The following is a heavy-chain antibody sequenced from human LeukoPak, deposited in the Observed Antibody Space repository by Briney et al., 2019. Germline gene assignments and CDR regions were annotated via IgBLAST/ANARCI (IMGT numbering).Heavy chain of an antibody. D-gene: IGHD6-19*01. J-gene: IGHJ4*02. V-gene: IGHV3-53*01. CDR1: GFTVSSNY. CDR3: ARAIAPRQWLPYFDY. Sequence: QAGGSLRLSCAASGFTVSSNYMSWVRQAPGKGLEWVSVIYSGGSTYYADSVKGRFTISRDNSKNTLYLQMNSLRAEDTAVYYCARAIAPRQWLPYFDYWGQGTLVTVSS. CDR2: IYSGGST.